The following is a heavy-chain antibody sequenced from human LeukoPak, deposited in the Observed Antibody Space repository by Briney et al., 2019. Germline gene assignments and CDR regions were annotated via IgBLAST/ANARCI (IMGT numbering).Heavy chain of an antibody. CDR1: GYSFTSYW. V-gene: IGHV5-51*01. Sequence: GESLKISCKGSGYSFTSYWIGWVRQMPGKGLEWMGIIYPGDSDTRYSPSFQGQVTISADKSISTTYLQWTNLKASDTAMYYCARGTFSLGFDYWGQGALVTVSP. CDR3: ARGTFSLGFDY. J-gene: IGHJ4*02. CDR2: IYPGDSDT. D-gene: IGHD1-14*01.